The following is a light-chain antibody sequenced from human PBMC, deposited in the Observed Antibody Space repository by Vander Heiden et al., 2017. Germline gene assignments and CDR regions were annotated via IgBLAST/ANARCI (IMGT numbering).Light chain of an antibody. J-gene: IGLJ2*01. Sequence: SYHLTQPPSVSASPGQTASITCSGDKLGDKYACWYQQKPGQSPVLVIYQDSKGPSGIPERFSGSNSGNTATLTISGTQAMDEADYYCQAWDSSTVVFGGGTKLTVL. V-gene: IGLV3-1*01. CDR1: KLGDKY. CDR3: QAWDSSTVV. CDR2: QDS.